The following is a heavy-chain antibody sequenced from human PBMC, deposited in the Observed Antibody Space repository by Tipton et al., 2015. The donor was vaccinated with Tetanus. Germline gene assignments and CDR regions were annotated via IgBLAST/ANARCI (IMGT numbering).Heavy chain of an antibody. J-gene: IGHJ3*01. CDR3: ARHMAEHDTRYFDL. D-gene: IGHD3-16*02. CDR1: GGSISDSNW. CDR2: INHGGGS. Sequence: GLVKPSGTLSLTCGVSGGSISDSNWWSWIRQSPGKGLEWIGEINHGGGSNYNPSLKSRVTLSLDTSKNHFSLRLSSVTAADTAVYYCARHMAEHDTRYFDLWGQGTKVTVSS. V-gene: IGHV4-4*02.